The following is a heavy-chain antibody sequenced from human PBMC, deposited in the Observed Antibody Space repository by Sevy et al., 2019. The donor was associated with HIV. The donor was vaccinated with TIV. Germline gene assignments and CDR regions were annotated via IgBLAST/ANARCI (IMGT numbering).Heavy chain of an antibody. V-gene: IGHV1-46*01. CDR1: GYTFTSYY. Sequence: ASVKVSCKASGYTFTSYYMHWVRQAPGQGLEWMGIINPSGGSTSYALKFQGRVTMTRDTSTSTVCMELSSLRSEDTAVYYCARGDITMVRGVIIKGDYYYYGMDVWGQGTTVTVSS. D-gene: IGHD3-10*01. CDR2: INPSGGST. CDR3: ARGDITMVRGVIIKGDYYYYGMDV. J-gene: IGHJ6*02.